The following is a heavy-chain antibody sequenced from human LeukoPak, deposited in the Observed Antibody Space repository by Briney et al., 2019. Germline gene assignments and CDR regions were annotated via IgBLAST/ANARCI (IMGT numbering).Heavy chain of an antibody. CDR2: ISWNSGSI. CDR3: AKGDLGAFDI. J-gene: IGHJ3*02. D-gene: IGHD2-21*02. Sequence: SGRSLRPSCAASGFTFDDYAMHWVRQAPGKGLEWVSGISWNSGSIGYADSVKGRFTISRDNAKNSLYLQMNSLRAEDTALYYCAKGDLGAFDIWGQGTMVTVSS. CDR1: GFTFDDYA. V-gene: IGHV3-9*01.